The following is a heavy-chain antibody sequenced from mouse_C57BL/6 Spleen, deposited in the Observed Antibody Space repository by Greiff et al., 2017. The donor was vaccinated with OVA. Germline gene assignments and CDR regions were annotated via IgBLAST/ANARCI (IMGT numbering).Heavy chain of an antibody. CDR3: ARDGVKRGYFDY. J-gene: IGHJ2*01. CDR2: ISDGGSYT. Sequence: DVMLVESGGGLVKPGGSLKLSCAASGFTFSSYAMSWVRQTPEKRLEWVATISDGGSYTYYPDNVKGRFTISRDNAKNNLYLQMSHLKSEDTAMYYCARDGVKRGYFDYWGQGTTLTVSS. V-gene: IGHV5-4*01. D-gene: IGHD2-1*01. CDR1: GFTFSSYA.